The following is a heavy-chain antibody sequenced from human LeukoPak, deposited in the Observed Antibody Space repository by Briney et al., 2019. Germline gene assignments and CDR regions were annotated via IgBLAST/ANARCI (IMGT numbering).Heavy chain of an antibody. CDR3: ARDKYYGSGTKNDY. J-gene: IGHJ4*02. CDR2: ISSSSSYI. Sequence: GGSLRLSCSASGFAFSGREMAWVRQAPGKGLEWVSSISSSSSYIYYADSVKGRFTISRDNAKNSLYLQMNSLRAEDTAVYYCARDKYYGSGTKNDYWGQGTLVTVSS. CDR1: GFAFSGRE. V-gene: IGHV3-21*01. D-gene: IGHD3-10*01.